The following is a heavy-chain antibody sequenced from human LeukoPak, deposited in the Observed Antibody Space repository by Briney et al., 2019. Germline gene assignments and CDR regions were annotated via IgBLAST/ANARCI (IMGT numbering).Heavy chain of an antibody. Sequence: SETLSLTCAVYGGSFSGYYWSWIRQPPGKRLERVRESNDSGGTNYNPSLKSRVTISADKSKNQVSLRLTSVTAADTAVYYCARLSVIVGAALEYYYYYMDVWGQGTTVTVSS. J-gene: IGHJ6*03. D-gene: IGHD1-26*01. CDR3: ARLSVIVGAALEYYYYYMDV. V-gene: IGHV4-34*01. CDR2: SNDSGGT. CDR1: GGSFSGYY.